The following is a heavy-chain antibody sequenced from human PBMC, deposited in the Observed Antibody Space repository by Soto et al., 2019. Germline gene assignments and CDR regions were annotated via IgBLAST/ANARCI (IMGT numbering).Heavy chain of an antibody. V-gene: IGHV3-21*01. CDR2: ISSSSSYI. J-gene: IGHJ4*02. CDR1: GFTFSSYS. D-gene: IGHD2-15*01. CDR3: ARGGYCSGGSCVDY. Sequence: EVQLVESGGGLVKPGGSLRLSCAASGFTFSSYSMNWVRQAPGKGLEWVSSISSSSSYIYYADSVKGRFTISRDNAKNSLYLQMNSLRAEDTAVYYCARGGYCSGGSCVDYWGQGTLVTVSS.